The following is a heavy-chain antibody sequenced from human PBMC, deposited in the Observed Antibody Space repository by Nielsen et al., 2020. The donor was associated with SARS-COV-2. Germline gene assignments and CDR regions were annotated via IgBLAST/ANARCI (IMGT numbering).Heavy chain of an antibody. CDR3: ARGFYSSSSWYGMDV. CDR2: INHSGST. J-gene: IGHJ6*02. D-gene: IGHD6-6*01. CDR1: GGSFSGYY. V-gene: IGHV4-34*01. Sequence: SETLSLTCAVHGGSFSGYYWSWIRQPQGKGLEWIGEINHSGSTNYNPYLKSRVTISVDTSKNQFSLKLSSVTAADTAVYYCARGFYSSSSWYGMDVWGQGTTVTVSS.